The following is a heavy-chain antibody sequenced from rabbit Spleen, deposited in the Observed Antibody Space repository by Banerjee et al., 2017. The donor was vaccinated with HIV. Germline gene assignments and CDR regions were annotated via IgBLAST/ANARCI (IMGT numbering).Heavy chain of an antibody. CDR3: AREVLYAAYAGFGDATIYYFDL. CDR1: GFTLSSYYM. V-gene: IGHV1S45*01. CDR2: TYAGSSGST. D-gene: IGHD6-1*01. Sequence: QEHLKESGGGLVQPGGSLKLSCTASGFTLSSYYMNWVRQAPGKGLEWIACTYAGSSGSTYYASWAKGRITISKTSSTTVTLQMTSLTAADTATYFCAREVLYAAYAGFGDATIYYFDLWGPGTLVTVS. J-gene: IGHJ4*01.